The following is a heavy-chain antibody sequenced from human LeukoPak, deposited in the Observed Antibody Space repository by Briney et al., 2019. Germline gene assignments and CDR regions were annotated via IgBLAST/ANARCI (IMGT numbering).Heavy chain of an antibody. CDR2: INFNSGGT. CDR1: GYTFTGYY. Sequence: GASVKVSCKASGYTFTGYYVHWVRQAPGQGLEWMGWINFNSGGTNYAQNFQGRVTMTWDTSISTAYMELSRLRSDDTAVYYCARDNTKFVSGSYFFDPWGQGTLVTVSS. CDR3: ARDNTKFVSGSYFFDP. J-gene: IGHJ5*02. V-gene: IGHV1-2*02. D-gene: IGHD3-10*01.